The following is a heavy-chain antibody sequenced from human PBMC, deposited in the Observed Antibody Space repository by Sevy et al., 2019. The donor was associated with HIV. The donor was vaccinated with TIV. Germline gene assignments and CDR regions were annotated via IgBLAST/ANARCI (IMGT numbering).Heavy chain of an antibody. CDR2: ISSSSSYI. V-gene: IGHV3-21*01. J-gene: IGHJ4*02. Sequence: GGSLRLSCAASGFTFSSYSMNWVRQAPGKGLEWVSSISSSSSYIYYADSVKGRFTISRDNAKNSLYLQMISLRAEDTAVYYCARDSSYYDFWSGYYTPPPYFDYWGQGTLVTVSS. D-gene: IGHD3-3*01. CDR1: GFTFSSYS. CDR3: ARDSSYYDFWSGYYTPPPYFDY.